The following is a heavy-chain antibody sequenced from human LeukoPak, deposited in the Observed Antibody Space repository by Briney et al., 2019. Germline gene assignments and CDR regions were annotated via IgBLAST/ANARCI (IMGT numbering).Heavy chain of an antibody. CDR2: ISGSGGST. J-gene: IGHJ5*02. CDR1: GFTFSSYA. V-gene: IGHV3-23*01. CDR3: AKDYGVYPWENWFDP. D-gene: IGHD4-17*01. Sequence: PGGSLRLSCAASGFTFSSYAMSWVRQAPGKGLEWVSAISGSGGSTYYADSVKGRFTISRDNSKNTLYLQMNSLRAEDTAVYYCAKDYGVYPWENWFDPWGQGTLVTVSS.